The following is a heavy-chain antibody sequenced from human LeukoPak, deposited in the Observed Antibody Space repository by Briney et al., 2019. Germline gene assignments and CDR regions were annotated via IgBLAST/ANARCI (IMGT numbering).Heavy chain of an antibody. V-gene: IGHV4-59*01. CDR3: ARGQSDGYSWSYYYYYYMDV. CDR1: GGSISSYY. J-gene: IGHJ6*03. CDR2: IYYSGST. Sequence: PSETLSLTCTVSGGSISSYYWSWIRQPPGKGLEWIGYIYYSGSTNYNPSLKSRVTISVDTSKNQFSLKLSSVTAADTAVYYCARGQSDGYSWSYYYYYYMDVWGKGTTVTASS. D-gene: IGHD5-24*01.